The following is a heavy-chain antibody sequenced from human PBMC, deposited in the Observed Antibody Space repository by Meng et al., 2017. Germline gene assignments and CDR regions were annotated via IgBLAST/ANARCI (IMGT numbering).Heavy chain of an antibody. D-gene: IGHD3-22*01. CDR2: IYHSGST. CDR1: GGSISSSNW. CDR3: ASLTYYYDSSGYYRVAYFDY. Sequence: QWQVQESGPGLVKPSGTLSLTCAVSGGSISSSNWWSWVRQPPGKGLEWIGEIYHSGSTNYNPSLKSRVTISVDKSKNQFSLKLSSVTAADTAVYYCASLTYYYDSSGYYRVAYFDYWGQGTLVTVSS. V-gene: IGHV4-4*02. J-gene: IGHJ4*02.